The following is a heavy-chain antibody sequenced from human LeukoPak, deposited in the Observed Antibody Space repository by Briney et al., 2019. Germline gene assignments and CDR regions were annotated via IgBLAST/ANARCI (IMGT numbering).Heavy chain of an antibody. CDR3: ARELNCGGDCYSHADDY. J-gene: IGHJ4*02. CDR1: GFTFDDYA. D-gene: IGHD2-21*01. Sequence: GGSLRLSCAASGFTFDDYAMHWVRQAPGKGLEWVSGISWNSGSIGYADSVKGRFTISRDNAKNSLYLQMNSLRAEDTAVYYCARELNCGGDCYSHADDYRGQGTLVTVSS. V-gene: IGHV3-9*01. CDR2: ISWNSGSI.